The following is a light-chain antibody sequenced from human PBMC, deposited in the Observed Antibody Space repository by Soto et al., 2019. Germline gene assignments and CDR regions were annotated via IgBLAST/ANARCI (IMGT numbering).Light chain of an antibody. CDR2: DAS. J-gene: IGKJ1*01. Sequence: EIVLTQSPATLSLSPGERATLSCRASQSVSTYLAWYQQTPGQPPRLLIYDASKRAPGIPARFSGSGSGTVFTLTVSSLDPEDFAVYYCQQSSNWQGTFGRGTKVDIK. CDR1: QSVSTY. CDR3: QQSSNWQGT. V-gene: IGKV3-11*01.